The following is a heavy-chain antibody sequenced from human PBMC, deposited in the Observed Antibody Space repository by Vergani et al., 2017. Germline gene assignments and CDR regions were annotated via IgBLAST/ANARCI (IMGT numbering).Heavy chain of an antibody. D-gene: IGHD3-10*01. J-gene: IGHJ4*02. CDR2: INHSGST. V-gene: IGHV4-34*01. CDR3: ARGARNYYGSGSYLGPRYGY. Sequence: QVQLQQWGAGLLKPSETLSLTCAVYGGSFSGYYWSWIRQPPGXGLEWIGEINHSGSTNYNPSLKSRVTISVDTSKNQFSLKLSSVTAADTAVYYCARGARNYYGSGSYLGPRYGYWGQGTLVTVSS. CDR1: GGSFSGYY.